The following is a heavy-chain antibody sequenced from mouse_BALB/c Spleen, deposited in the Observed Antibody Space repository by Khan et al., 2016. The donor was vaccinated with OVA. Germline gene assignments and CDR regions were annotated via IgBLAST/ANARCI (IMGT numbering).Heavy chain of an antibody. CDR3: TRGYYGDPFAY. D-gene: IGHD2-13*01. Sequence: EVELVESGGGLVKPGGSRKLSCAASGFTFSDYYMYWVRQTPEKRLEWVATISDGGTYIYYPDNVKGRFTISRDNAKNNLYLQMSSLKSEDTAMYYCTRGYYGDPFAYWGQGTLVTVSA. V-gene: IGHV5-4*02. CDR2: ISDGGTYI. CDR1: GFTFSDYY. J-gene: IGHJ3*01.